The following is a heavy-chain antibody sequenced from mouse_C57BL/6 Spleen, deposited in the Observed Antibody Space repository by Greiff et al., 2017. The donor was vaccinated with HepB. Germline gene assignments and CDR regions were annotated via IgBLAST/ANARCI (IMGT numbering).Heavy chain of an antibody. J-gene: IGHJ2*01. V-gene: IGHV5-9-1*02. CDR3: TRMGNSYFDY. D-gene: IGHD2-1*01. CDR1: GFTFSSYA. Sequence: EVKLMESGEGLVKPGGSLKLSCAASGFTFSSYAMSWVRQTPEKRLEWVAYISSGGDYIYYADTVKGRFTISRDNARNTLYLQMSSLKSEDTAMYYCTRMGNSYFDYWGQGTTLTVSS. CDR2: ISSGGDYI.